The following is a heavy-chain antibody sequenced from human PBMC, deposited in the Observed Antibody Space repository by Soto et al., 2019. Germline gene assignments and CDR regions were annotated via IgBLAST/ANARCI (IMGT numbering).Heavy chain of an antibody. CDR1: RLTFRSYD. CDR2: IGTTGDT. CDR3: ARAIGPTLFDY. Sequence: GWSLGIACSSSRLTFRSYDMHWVRQGTGKGLEWVSAIGTTGDTYYAGSVKGRFTISRENAKNSLYLQMNSLRAGDTAIYFCARAIGPTLFDYWGQGTLVTVSS. J-gene: IGHJ4*02. V-gene: IGHV3-13*04. D-gene: IGHD3-22*01.